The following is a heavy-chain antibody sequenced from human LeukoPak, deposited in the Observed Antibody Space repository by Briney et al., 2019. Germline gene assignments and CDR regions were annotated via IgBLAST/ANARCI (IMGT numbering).Heavy chain of an antibody. Sequence: PSETLPLTCTVSGGSISSSSYYWGWIRQPPGKGLEWIGSIYYSGSTYYNPSLKSRVTISVDTSKNQFSLKLSSVTAADTAVYYCARDRSIAAAPTGFDPWGQGTLVTVSS. J-gene: IGHJ5*02. CDR2: IYYSGST. CDR1: GGSISSSSYY. D-gene: IGHD6-13*01. V-gene: IGHV4-39*07. CDR3: ARDRSIAAAPTGFDP.